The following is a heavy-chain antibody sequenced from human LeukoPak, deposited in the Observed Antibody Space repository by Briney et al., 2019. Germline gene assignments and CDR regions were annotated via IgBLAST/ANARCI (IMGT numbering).Heavy chain of an antibody. CDR2: ISPDGTGT. J-gene: IGHJ4*02. V-gene: IGHV3-74*01. CDR1: GFTFSSYW. D-gene: IGHD1-26*01. Sequence: PGGSLRLSCVASGFTFSSYWMHWVRQAPGKGLVWVSRISPDGTGTNYADSVKGRFTISRDNAKNTLYLQMNSLRVEDTAVYYCATVGMGATIGYWGQGTLVTVSS. CDR3: ATVGMGATIGY.